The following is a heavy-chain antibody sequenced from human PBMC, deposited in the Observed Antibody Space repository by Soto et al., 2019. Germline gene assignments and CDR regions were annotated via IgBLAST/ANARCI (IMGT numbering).Heavy chain of an antibody. D-gene: IGHD3-10*01. J-gene: IGHJ3*02. CDR1: GFTFSSYG. CDR3: AKGKGFGESDAFDI. V-gene: IGHV3-30*18. CDR2: ISYDGSNK. Sequence: ESGGGVVQPGRSLRLSCAASGFTFSSYGMHWVRQAPGKGLEWVAVISYDGSNKYYADSVKGRFTISRDNSKNTLYLQMNSLRAEDTAVYYCAKGKGFGESDAFDIWGQGTMVTVSS.